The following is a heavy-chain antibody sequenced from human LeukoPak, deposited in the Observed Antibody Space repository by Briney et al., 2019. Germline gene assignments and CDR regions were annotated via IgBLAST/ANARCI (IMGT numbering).Heavy chain of an antibody. CDR1: GGSISSGGYY. Sequence: SETLSLTCTVSGGSISSGGYYWSWIRQHPGKGLEWIGYIYYSGSTYYNPSLKSRVTISVDTSKNQFSLKLSSVTAADTAVYYCARRGSGWYGNAFDIWGQGTMVTASS. J-gene: IGHJ3*02. CDR2: IYYSGST. V-gene: IGHV4-31*03. CDR3: ARRGSGWYGNAFDI. D-gene: IGHD6-19*01.